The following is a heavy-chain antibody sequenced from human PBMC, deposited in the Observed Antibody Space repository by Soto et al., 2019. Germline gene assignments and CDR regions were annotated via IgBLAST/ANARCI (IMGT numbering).Heavy chain of an antibody. D-gene: IGHD3-10*01. CDR2: FTNYGAT. J-gene: IGHJ4*02. CDR3: AREFASGSPNYDY. Sequence: EVQLLESAGGLVQHGGSLRLSCAASGFTFSSYAMSWVRQAPGKGLEWVSTFTNYGATYYADSVKGRYTNSSDNSKNSRYLQMNSLRAEDTAVYYCAREFASGSPNYDYWGLGTLVTVSS. CDR1: GFTFSSYA. V-gene: IGHV3-23*01.